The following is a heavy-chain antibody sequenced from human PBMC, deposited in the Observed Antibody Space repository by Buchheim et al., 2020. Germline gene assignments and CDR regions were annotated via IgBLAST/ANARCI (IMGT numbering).Heavy chain of an antibody. V-gene: IGHV3-48*04. Sequence: EVRLVESGGGLFQPGRSLRLSCAASGFTFSIENMNWVRQAPGRGPEWLSYISGSGSVIVYADSVKGRFSISRDNAKNSLFLQMNNLRLEDTAVYYCAKGLGSSWFHLWGLGTL. J-gene: IGHJ5*02. CDR2: ISGSGSVI. CDR3: AKGLGSSWFHL. D-gene: IGHD6-13*01. CDR1: GFTFSIEN.